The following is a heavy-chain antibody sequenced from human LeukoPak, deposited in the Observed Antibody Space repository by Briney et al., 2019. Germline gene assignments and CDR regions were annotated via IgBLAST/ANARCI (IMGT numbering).Heavy chain of an antibody. J-gene: IGHJ4*02. CDR3: AMRNVWFGELNTDY. D-gene: IGHD3-10*01. CDR2: IYYSGST. V-gene: IGHV4-39*07. CDR1: GGSISSSSYY. Sequence: PSETLSLTCTVSGGSISSSSYYWGWIRQPPGKGLEWIGSIYYSGSTYYNPSLKSRVTISVDTSKNQFSLKLSSVTAADTAVYYCAMRNVWFGELNTDYWGQGTLVTVSS.